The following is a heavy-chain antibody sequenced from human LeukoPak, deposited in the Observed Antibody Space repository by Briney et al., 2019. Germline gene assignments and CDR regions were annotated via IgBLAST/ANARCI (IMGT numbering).Heavy chain of an antibody. CDR1: GFTFSSFA. D-gene: IGHD6-13*01. J-gene: IGHJ6*03. V-gene: IGHV3-23*01. CDR3: AKPPRIAKSYMDV. Sequence: GGSLRLSCAASGFTFSSFAMNWVRQAPGKGLQWVSSIGGSGDETYYADSVKGRFTISRDNSRNTLYLQMNSLRAEDTALYYCAKPPRIAKSYMDVWGKGTTVTVSS. CDR2: IGGSGDET.